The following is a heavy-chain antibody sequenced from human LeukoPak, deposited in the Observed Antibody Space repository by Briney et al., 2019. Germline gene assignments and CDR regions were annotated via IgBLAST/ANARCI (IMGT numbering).Heavy chain of an antibody. CDR2: ISYDGSNK. D-gene: IGHD2-15*01. V-gene: IGHV3-30*18. J-gene: IGHJ4*02. CDR3: ANGGYYSLDS. Sequence: GRSLRLSCAASGFTFRNYGMHWVRQAPGKGLEWVAVISYDGSNKYYADSVKGRFTISRDNSKRMLFLQTDSLRGEDTAVYYCANGGYYSLDSWGQGTLVTVSS. CDR1: GFTFRNYG.